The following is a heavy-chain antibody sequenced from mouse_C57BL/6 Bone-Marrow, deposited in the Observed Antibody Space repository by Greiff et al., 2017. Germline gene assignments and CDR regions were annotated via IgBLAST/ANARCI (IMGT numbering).Heavy chain of an antibody. V-gene: IGHV1-15*01. CDR2: IDPETGGT. Sequence: VQRVESGAELVRPGASVTLSCKASGYTFTDYEMHWVKQTPVHGLEWIGAIDPETGGTAYNQKFKGKAILTADKSSSTAYMVLRSLTSEDSAVYYCTRFCYWGQGTSVTVSS. CDR3: TRFCY. CDR1: GYTFTDYE. J-gene: IGHJ4*01.